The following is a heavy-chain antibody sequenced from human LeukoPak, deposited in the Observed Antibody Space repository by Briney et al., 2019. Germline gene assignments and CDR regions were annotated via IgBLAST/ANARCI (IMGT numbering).Heavy chain of an antibody. CDR2: IYYSGST. CDR1: GGSISSSSYY. D-gene: IGHD1-26*01. CDR3: ARDSGSYPHYYYYMDV. V-gene: IGHV4-39*07. J-gene: IGHJ6*03. Sequence: SETLSLTCTVSGGSISSSSYYWGWIRQPPGKGLEWIGSIYYSGSTYYNPSLKSRVTISVDTSKNQFSLKLSSVTAADTAVYYCARDSGSYPHYYYYMDVWGKGTTVTVSS.